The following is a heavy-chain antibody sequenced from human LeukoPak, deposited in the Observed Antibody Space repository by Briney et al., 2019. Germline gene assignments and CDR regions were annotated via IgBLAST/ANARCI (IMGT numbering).Heavy chain of an antibody. D-gene: IGHD6-19*01. CDR1: GFTFSSYA. CDR2: ISGSGGST. V-gene: IGHV3-23*01. CDR3: AKMPVSYSSGWSNFDY. J-gene: IGHJ4*02. Sequence: GGSLRLSCAASGFTFSSYAMSWGRQAPGRGLEWVSGISGSGGSTYYADSVKGRFTISRDNSKNTLYLQMNSLRAEDTALYYCAKMPVSYSSGWSNFDYWGQGTLVTVSS.